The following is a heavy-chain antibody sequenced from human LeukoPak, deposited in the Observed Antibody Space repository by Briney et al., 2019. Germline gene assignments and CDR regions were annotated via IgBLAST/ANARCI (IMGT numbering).Heavy chain of an antibody. CDR3: ARGVATNRYYFDY. J-gene: IGHJ4*02. Sequence: ASVKVSCTASGGTFSSYAISWVRQAPGQRLEWMGWINAGNGNTKYSQKFQGRVTITRDTSASTAYMELSSLRSEDTAVYSCARGVATNRYYFDYWGQGTLVTVSS. CDR2: INAGNGNT. V-gene: IGHV1-3*01. D-gene: IGHD5-12*01. CDR1: GGTFSSYA.